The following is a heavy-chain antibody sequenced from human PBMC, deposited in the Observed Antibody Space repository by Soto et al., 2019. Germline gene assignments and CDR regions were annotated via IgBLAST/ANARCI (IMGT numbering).Heavy chain of an antibody. J-gene: IGHJ5*02. D-gene: IGHD1-26*01. Sequence: ASVKVSCKASGYTFTGYYMHWVRQAPGQGLEWMGWINPNSGGTNYAQKFQGWVTMTRDTSISTAYMELSRLRSDDTAVYYCARDKREPTHWFDPWGQGTLVTISS. CDR1: GYTFTGYY. CDR2: INPNSGGT. CDR3: ARDKREPTHWFDP. V-gene: IGHV1-2*04.